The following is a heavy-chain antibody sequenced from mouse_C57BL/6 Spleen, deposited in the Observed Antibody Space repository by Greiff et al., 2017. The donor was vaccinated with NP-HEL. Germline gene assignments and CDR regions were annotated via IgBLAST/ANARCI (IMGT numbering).Heavy chain of an antibody. CDR3: ARWGGNYEDY. J-gene: IGHJ2*01. CDR2: INPNNGGT. Sequence: EVQLQQSGPELVKPGASVKISCKASGYTFTDYYMNWVKQSHGKSLEWIGDINPNNGGTSYNQKFKGKATLTVDKSSSTAYMALRSLTSADSAVYYCARWGGNYEDYWGQGTTLTVSS. V-gene: IGHV1-26*01. CDR1: GYTFTDYY. D-gene: IGHD2-1*01.